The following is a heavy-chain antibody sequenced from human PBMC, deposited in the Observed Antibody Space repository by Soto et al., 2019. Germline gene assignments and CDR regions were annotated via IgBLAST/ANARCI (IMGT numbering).Heavy chain of an antibody. CDR1: GGSISSYY. CDR2: IYYSGST. Sequence: PSETLSLTCTVSGGSISSYYWSWIRQPPGKGLEWIGYIYYSGSTNYNPSLKSRVTISVDTSKNQFSLKLSSVTAADTAVYYCARVGTGTTLDYWGQGTLVTVS. D-gene: IGHD1-1*01. J-gene: IGHJ4*02. V-gene: IGHV4-59*01. CDR3: ARVGTGTTLDY.